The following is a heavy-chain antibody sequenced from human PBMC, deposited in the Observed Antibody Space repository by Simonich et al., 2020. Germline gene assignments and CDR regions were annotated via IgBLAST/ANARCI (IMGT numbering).Heavy chain of an antibody. J-gene: IGHJ4*02. CDR3: ATGNLPTTQGGVFDY. CDR2: FDPEDGET. CDR1: GYTLTELS. Sequence: VHGGAEVKKPGASVKVSCKVSGYTLTELSMHWVRQAPGKGLERMGGFDPEDGETIYAQKFQGRVTMTEDTSTDTAYMELSSLRSEDTAGYYCATGNLPTTQGGVFDYWGQGTLVTVSS. V-gene: IGHV1-24*01. D-gene: IGHD5-12*01.